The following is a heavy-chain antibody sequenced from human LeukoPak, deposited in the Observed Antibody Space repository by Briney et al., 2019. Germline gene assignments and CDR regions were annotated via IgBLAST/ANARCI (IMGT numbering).Heavy chain of an antibody. CDR1: GYSFTSYW. CDR2: IYPGDSDT. CDR3: ARHTRRSTYYYDSSGYYY. J-gene: IGHJ4*02. Sequence: GESLKISCKGSGYSFTSYWIGWVRQMPGKGLEWMGIIYPGDSDTRYSPSFQGQVTISADKSISTAYLQWSSLKASDTAMYYCARHTRRSTYYYDSSGYYYWGQGTLVTVSS. V-gene: IGHV5-51*01. D-gene: IGHD3-22*01.